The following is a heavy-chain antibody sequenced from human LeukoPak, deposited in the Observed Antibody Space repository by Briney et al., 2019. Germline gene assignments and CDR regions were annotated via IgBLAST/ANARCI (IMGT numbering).Heavy chain of an antibody. J-gene: IGHJ4*02. CDR3: ARDNYLKGGWRYYFDY. CDR2: IIPIFGTA. Sequence: ASVKVSCKASGVTFTSYAISRVRQAPGQGLEWMGGIIPIFGTANYAQKFQGRVTITADESTSTAYMELSSLRSEDTAVYYCARDNYLKGGWRYYFDYWGQGTLVTVSS. CDR1: GVTFTSYA. V-gene: IGHV1-69*01. D-gene: IGHD6-19*01.